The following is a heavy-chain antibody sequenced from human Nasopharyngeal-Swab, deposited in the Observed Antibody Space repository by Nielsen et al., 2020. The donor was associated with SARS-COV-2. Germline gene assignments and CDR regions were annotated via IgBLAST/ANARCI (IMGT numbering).Heavy chain of an antibody. V-gene: IGHV4-34*01. D-gene: IGHD2-2*01. Sequence: SETLSLTCAVYGGSFSGYYWSWIRQPPGKGLEWIGEINHSGSTNYIPSLKSRVTISVDTSKNQFSLKVTSVTAADTAVYYCARGISGVVPAPILGVEPYYHYYSMDVWGKGTTVTVSS. CDR3: ARGISGVVPAPILGVEPYYHYYSMDV. J-gene: IGHJ6*03. CDR2: INHSGST. CDR1: GGSFSGYY.